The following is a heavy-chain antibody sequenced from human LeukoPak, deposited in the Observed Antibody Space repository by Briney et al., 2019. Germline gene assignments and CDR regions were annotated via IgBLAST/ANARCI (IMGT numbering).Heavy chain of an antibody. CDR3: ARGYCDSSGLSSSAFDI. CDR2: INPNSGGT. CDR1: GYTFTGYY. J-gene: IGHJ3*02. V-gene: IGHV1-2*02. Sequence: ASVKVSCKASGYTFTGYYMHWVRQAPGQGLEWMGWINPNSGGTNYAQKFQGRVTMTRDTSISTAYMELSRLRSDDTAVYYCARGYCDSSGLSSSAFDIWGQGTMVTVSS. D-gene: IGHD3-22*01.